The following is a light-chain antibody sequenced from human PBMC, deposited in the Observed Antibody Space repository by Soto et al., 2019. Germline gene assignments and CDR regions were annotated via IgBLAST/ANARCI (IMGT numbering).Light chain of an antibody. Sequence: DIQMTQSPSSLSLSVRDRVTITCRASQGISNYLSWYQQKPGKHPKLLIYYASTMPSGVPSRFSGSGSGTDFTLTISSLQPEDFATYYCQKYDSAPWTFGQGTKVEIK. CDR1: QGISNY. CDR2: YAS. CDR3: QKYDSAPWT. J-gene: IGKJ1*01. V-gene: IGKV1-27*01.